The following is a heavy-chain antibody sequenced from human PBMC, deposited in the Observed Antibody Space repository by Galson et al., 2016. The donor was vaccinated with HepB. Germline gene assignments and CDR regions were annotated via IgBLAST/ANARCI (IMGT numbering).Heavy chain of an antibody. J-gene: IGHJ4*02. CDR2: ISSSSTTI. V-gene: IGHV3-48*01. D-gene: IGHD6-25*01. CDR3: AREAAAGY. Sequence: SLRLSCAASGFTFRSYSMNWVRQAPGKGLEWVSYISSSSTTIYYADSVKGRFTISRDNAKNSLYLQMSSLRAEDTAVYYCAREAAAGYWGQGTLVTVSS. CDR1: GFTFRSYS.